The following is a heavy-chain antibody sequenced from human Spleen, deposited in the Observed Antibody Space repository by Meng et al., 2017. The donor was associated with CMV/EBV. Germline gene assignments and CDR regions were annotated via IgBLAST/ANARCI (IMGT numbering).Heavy chain of an antibody. V-gene: IGHV1-46*01. CDR2: INPSGGST. CDR1: GYTFTSYY. J-gene: IGHJ4*02. Sequence: CKASGYTFTSYYMHWVRQAPGQGLEWMGIINPSGGSTSYAQKLQGRVTMTRDTSTSTVYMELSSLRSEDTAVYYCARAVRGRYFDYWGQGTLVTVSS. CDR3: ARAVRGRYFDY.